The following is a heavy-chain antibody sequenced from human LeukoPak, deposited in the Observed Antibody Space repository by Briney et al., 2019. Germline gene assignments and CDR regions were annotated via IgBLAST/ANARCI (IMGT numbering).Heavy chain of an antibody. CDR2: VYYSGST. CDR1: GDSISSYY. J-gene: IGHJ2*01. V-gene: IGHV4-59*01. Sequence: PSETLSLTCTVSGDSISSYYWSWIRQPPEKGLEWIGYVYYSGSTNYNPSLKSRVTISVDTSKTQFSLKMTSVTAADTAVYYCARLQRIIMAGPDYWYFDLWGRGTLVTVSS. D-gene: IGHD3-10*01. CDR3: ARLQRIIMAGPDYWYFDL.